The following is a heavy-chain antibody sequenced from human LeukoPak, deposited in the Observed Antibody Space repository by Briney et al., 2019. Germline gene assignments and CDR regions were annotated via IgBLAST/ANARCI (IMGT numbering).Heavy chain of an antibody. Sequence: PSETLSLTCTVSGGSISSSSYYWGWIRQPPGKGLEWIGSIYYSGSTYYNPSLKSRVTISVDTSKNQFSLKLSSVTAADTAVYYCARLETTIFGVADAFDIWAKGQWSPSLQ. J-gene: IGHJ3*02. CDR2: IYYSGST. D-gene: IGHD3-3*01. CDR1: GGSISSSSYY. V-gene: IGHV4-39*01. CDR3: ARLETTIFGVADAFDI.